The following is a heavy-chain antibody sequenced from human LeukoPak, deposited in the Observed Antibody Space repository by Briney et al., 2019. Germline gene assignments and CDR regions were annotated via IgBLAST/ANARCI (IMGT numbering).Heavy chain of an antibody. V-gene: IGHV4-59*08. CDR1: GGSISSYY. CDR3: ARHMGLGYTYFYPYFDY. Sequence: SETLSLTCTVSGGSISSYYWSWIRQPPGKGLEWIGYIYYSGSTNYNPSLKSRVTISVDTSKNQFSLRLSSVTAADTAVYYCARHMGLGYTYFYPYFDYWGQGTLVTVSS. CDR2: IYYSGST. D-gene: IGHD1-1*01. J-gene: IGHJ4*01.